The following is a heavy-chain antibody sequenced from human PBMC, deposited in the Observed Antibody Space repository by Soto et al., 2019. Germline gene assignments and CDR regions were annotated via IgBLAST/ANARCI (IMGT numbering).Heavy chain of an antibody. J-gene: IGHJ4*02. V-gene: IGHV4-34*01. CDR1: GGSLSGYY. CDR2: VKDGGHT. CDR3: ARGQEGVVATH. Sequence: QVQLQQWGAGLLKPSETLSLNCAVTGGSLSGYYWSWIRQPPGKGLEWIGEVKDGGHTNYSPSLRGRVTISSDTPNNQFSLRLNSVTAAGTGVYYCARGQEGVVATHWDQGSLVTVSS. D-gene: IGHD5-12*01.